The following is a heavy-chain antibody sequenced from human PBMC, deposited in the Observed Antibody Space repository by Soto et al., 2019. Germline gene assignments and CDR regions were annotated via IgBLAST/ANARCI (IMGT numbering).Heavy chain of an antibody. Sequence: PSGTVCQTGTVSGSAISGGDYYRRWIRQSPGKGLEWIGYIYYSGRTYYNPSLKSRVTISVDTSKNQFSLKLSSVTAADTAVYYCAREVFDYGVLHYYALDVWGQGTTVTVSS. D-gene: IGHD4-17*01. J-gene: IGHJ6*02. CDR1: GSAISGGDYY. V-gene: IGHV4-30-4*02. CDR3: AREVFDYGVLHYYALDV. CDR2: IYYSGRT.